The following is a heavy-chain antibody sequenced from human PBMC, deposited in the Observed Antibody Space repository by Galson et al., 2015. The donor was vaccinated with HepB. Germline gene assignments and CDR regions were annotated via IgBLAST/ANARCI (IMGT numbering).Heavy chain of an antibody. Sequence: SVKVSCKASGYTFTSNGISWVRQTPRQGLEWLGWISAHRGNTKYAQKYQGRITLTRDTSTSTAYVELRSLRSDDTAVYYCARDRDYRFDYWGQGTLVTVSS. CDR2: ISAHRGNT. D-gene: IGHD4/OR15-4a*01. J-gene: IGHJ4*02. V-gene: IGHV1-18*04. CDR1: GYTFTSNG. CDR3: ARDRDYRFDY.